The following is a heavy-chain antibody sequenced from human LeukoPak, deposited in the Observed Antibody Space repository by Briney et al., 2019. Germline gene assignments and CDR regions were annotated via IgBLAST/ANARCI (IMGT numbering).Heavy chain of an antibody. CDR2: ISGNGAGT. CDR3: AKVSWESTSQDFDC. Sequence: GGSLRPSCTPSGFTFSSHAMSWVRQAPGKGLEWVSGISGNGAGTYYGDSVKGRFTISRDNSKNTLYLQMNGLRAEDTAVYYCAKVSWESTSQDFDCWGQGTLVTVSS. CDR1: GFTFSSHA. V-gene: IGHV3-23*02. D-gene: IGHD5/OR15-5a*01. J-gene: IGHJ4*02.